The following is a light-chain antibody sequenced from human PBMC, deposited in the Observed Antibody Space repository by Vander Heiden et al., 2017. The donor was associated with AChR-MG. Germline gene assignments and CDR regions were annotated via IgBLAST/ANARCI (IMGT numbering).Light chain of an antibody. CDR2: AAS. Sequence: DIQMTQSPSSLSASVGDRVTITCRASQDISNYLAWYQQKPGKVPKLLISAASTLQSGVPSRFSGSGSGTDFTLTISSLQPEDVATYYCQMDNSAGRTFGQGTKVEIK. CDR1: QDISNY. CDR3: QMDNSAGRT. V-gene: IGKV1-27*01. J-gene: IGKJ1*01.